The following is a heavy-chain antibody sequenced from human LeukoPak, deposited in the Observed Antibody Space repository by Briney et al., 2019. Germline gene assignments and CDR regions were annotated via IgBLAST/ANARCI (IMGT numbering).Heavy chain of an antibody. CDR3: ARDHHGSGSYSYNWFDP. CDR1: GGTFISYA. J-gene: IGHJ5*02. V-gene: IGHV1-69*05. CDR2: IIPIFGTA. D-gene: IGHD3-10*01. Sequence: SVKVSCKASGGTFISYAISWVRQAPGQGLEWMGRIIPIFGTANYAQKFQGRGTITTDESKSTDYMELSSLTSEDTAVYYCARDHHGSGSYSYNWFDPWGQGTLVTVSS.